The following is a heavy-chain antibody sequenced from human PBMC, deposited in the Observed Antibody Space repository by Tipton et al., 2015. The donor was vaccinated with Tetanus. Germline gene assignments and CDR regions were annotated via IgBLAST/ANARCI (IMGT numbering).Heavy chain of an antibody. V-gene: IGHV3-7*01. Sequence: SLRLSCAASGFTLSNFWMRWVRQAPGKGLEWVANIKEDGSDKYYVDSVKGRFTISRDEAKNSLYLQMSSLRVGDTAVYYCARDRGEDWTNFYYMDVWGKGATVTVSS. J-gene: IGHJ6*03. CDR1: GFTLSNFW. CDR3: ARDRGEDWTNFYYMDV. CDR2: IKEDGSDK. D-gene: IGHD3/OR15-3a*01.